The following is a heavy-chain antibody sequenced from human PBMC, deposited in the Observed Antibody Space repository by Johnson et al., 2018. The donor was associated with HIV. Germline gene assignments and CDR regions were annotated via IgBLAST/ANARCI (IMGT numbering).Heavy chain of an antibody. D-gene: IGHD2-8*02. V-gene: IGHV3-20*04. CDR1: GFTFDYYD. CDR3: ARGDYCTAGVCYDEPFDI. Sequence: VQLVESGGGVIRPGGSLRLSCAASGFTFDYYDMNWVRQVPGKGLEWVSGINWAGSRTGYVDSVKGRFTVSRDNAKNSLYLQMNSLRGEDTALYFCARGDYCTAGVCYDEPFDIWGQGTMVTVSS. CDR2: INWAGSRT. J-gene: IGHJ3*02.